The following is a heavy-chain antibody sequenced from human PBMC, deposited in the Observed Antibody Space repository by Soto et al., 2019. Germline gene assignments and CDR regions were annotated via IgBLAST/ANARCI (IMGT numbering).Heavy chain of an antibody. CDR1: GGSISSSY. CDR2: IHYSGTT. J-gene: IGHJ6*02. Sequence: PSETLSLTCTVSGGSISSSYWSWIRQPPGKGLEWIAYIHYSGTTNYNPSLKSRVTISGDTSKNQVSLELTSATAADTAVYYCARHSPYYGMDVWGQGTTVTVSS. V-gene: IGHV4-59*01. CDR3: ARHSPYYGMDV.